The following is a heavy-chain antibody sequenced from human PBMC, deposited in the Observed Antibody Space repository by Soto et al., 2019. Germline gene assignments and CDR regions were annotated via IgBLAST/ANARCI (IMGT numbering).Heavy chain of an antibody. CDR2: ISGSGGST. CDR1: GFTFSSYA. J-gene: IGHJ6*02. V-gene: IGHV3-23*01. CDR3: AKVSIVGPHQEYYFYYGMDV. Sequence: PGGSLRLSCAASGFTFSSYAMSWVRPAPGKGLEWVSAISGSGGSTYYADSVKGRFTISRDNSKNTLYLQMNILRAEDTAVYYCAKVSIVGPHQEYYFYYGMDVWGQGTTVTVAS. D-gene: IGHD1-26*01.